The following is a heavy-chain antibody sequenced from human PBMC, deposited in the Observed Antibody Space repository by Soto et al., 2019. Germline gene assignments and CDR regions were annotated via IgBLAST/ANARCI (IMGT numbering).Heavy chain of an antibody. D-gene: IGHD3-9*01. J-gene: IGHJ6*03. CDR3: ARGGNYDILTGYYYYYYYYMDV. CDR2: IKQDGSEK. Sequence: GGSLRLSCAASGFTFSSYWMSWVRQAPGKGLEWVANIKQDGSEKYYVDSVKGRFTISRDNAKNSLYLQMNSLRAEDTAVYYCARGGNYDILTGYYYYYYYYMDVWGKGTTVTVSS. CDR1: GFTFSSYW. V-gene: IGHV3-7*01.